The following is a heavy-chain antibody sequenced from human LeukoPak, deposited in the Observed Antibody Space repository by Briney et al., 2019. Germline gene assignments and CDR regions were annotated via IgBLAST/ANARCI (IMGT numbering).Heavy chain of an antibody. CDR3: ARGSGSYYWSFDY. D-gene: IGHD3-10*01. J-gene: IGHJ4*02. CDR1: GFTFSSYS. V-gene: IGHV3-21*01. Sequence: PGGFLRLSCAASGFTFSSYSMNWVRQAPGKGLEWVSSISSSSSYIYYADSVKGRFTISRDNAKNSLYLQMNSLRAEDTAVYYCARGSGSYYWSFDYWGQGTLVTVSS. CDR2: ISSSSSYI.